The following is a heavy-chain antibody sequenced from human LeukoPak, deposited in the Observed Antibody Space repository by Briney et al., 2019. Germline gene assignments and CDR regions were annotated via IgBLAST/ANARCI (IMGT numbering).Heavy chain of an antibody. D-gene: IGHD3-10*02. Sequence: GGSLRLSCAASGFTFSRYGMHWVRQAPGKGLEWVSYISSSGSTIYYADSVKGRFTISRDNAKNSLYLQMTSLRAEDTAVYYCAELGITMIGGVWGKGTTVTISS. CDR2: ISSSGSTI. CDR3: AELGITMIGGV. V-gene: IGHV3-48*04. CDR1: GFTFSRYG. J-gene: IGHJ6*04.